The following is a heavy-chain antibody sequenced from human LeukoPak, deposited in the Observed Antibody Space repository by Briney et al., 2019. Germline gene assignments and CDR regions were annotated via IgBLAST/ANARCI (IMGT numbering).Heavy chain of an antibody. Sequence: LGESLKISCKGSGYSFTSYWIGWVRQMPGKGLDWMAIIYPGDSDIRYSPSFQGQVTISADTSISTAYLQWNSLKASDTAMYYCARPRGIAAAGSLGYFDLWGRGTLVTVSS. D-gene: IGHD6-13*01. J-gene: IGHJ2*01. CDR3: ARPRGIAAAGSLGYFDL. V-gene: IGHV5-51*01. CDR2: IYPGDSDI. CDR1: GYSFTSYW.